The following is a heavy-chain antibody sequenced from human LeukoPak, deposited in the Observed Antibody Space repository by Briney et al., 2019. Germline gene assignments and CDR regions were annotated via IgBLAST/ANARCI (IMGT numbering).Heavy chain of an antibody. J-gene: IGHJ4*02. D-gene: IGHD3-22*01. CDR2: ISYDGSNK. CDR3: ASDENYYDSSGYYPFFDY. V-gene: IGHV3-30-3*01. Sequence: GGSLRLSCAASGFTFSSYAMHWVRQAPGKGLEWVAVISYDGSNKYYADSVKGRFTISRDNSKNTLYLQMNSLRAEDTAVYYCASDENYYDSSGYYPFFDYWGQGTLVTVSS. CDR1: GFTFSSYA.